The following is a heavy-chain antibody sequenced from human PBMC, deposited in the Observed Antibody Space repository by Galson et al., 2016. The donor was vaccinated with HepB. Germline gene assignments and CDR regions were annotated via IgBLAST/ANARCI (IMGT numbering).Heavy chain of an antibody. Sequence: PALVKPTQTLTLTCTFSGFSLSTRGVGVGWIRQPPGKALEWLALIYWDEDKRYNPSLKSRLTITKDTSKNQVVVKMTNMDPVDTATYYCAHAFEDTSGRLFDYWGQGTLVTVSP. CDR1: GFSLSTRGVG. J-gene: IGHJ4*02. CDR2: IYWDEDK. V-gene: IGHV2-5*02. CDR3: AHAFEDTSGRLFDY.